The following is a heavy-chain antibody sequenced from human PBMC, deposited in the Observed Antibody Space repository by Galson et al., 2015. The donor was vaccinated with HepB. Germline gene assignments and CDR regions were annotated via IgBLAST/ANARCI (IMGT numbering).Heavy chain of an antibody. CDR3: ARRVYCSGLSCYGGGLYYFDN. CDR2: IDPSNSYS. V-gene: IGHV5-10-1*01. D-gene: IGHD2-15*01. Sequence: QSGAEVKKPGESLRISCQGSGYSFINYWITWVRQMPGKGLEWMGRIDPSNSYSNYSPSFQGHVTVSVDKSISTAYLQWSSLKASDTAIYYCARRVYCSGLSCYGGGLYYFDNWGQGTLVTVSS. CDR1: GYSFINYW. J-gene: IGHJ4*02.